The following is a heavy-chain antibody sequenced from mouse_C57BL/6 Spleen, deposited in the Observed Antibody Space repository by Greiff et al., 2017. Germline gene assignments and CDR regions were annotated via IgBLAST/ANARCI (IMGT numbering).Heavy chain of an antibody. V-gene: IGHV1-43*01. D-gene: IGHD2-2*01. CDR1: GYSFTGYY. Sequence: VQLQQSGPELVKPGASVKISCKASGYSFTGYYMHWVKQSSEKSLEWIGEINPSTGGHSYNQKFKGKATLTVDKSSSTAYMQLKSLTSEDSAVYYCARWLPLYAMDYWGQGTSVTVSS. J-gene: IGHJ4*01. CDR3: ARWLPLYAMDY. CDR2: INPSTGGH.